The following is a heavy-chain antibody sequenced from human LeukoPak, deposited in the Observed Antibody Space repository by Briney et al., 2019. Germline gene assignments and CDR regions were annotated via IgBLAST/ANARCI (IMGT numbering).Heavy chain of an antibody. CDR1: GYSFTSYW. J-gene: IGHJ6*03. V-gene: IGHV5-51*01. CDR2: IYPGDSDT. CDR3: ARRGATRDYYMDV. Sequence: GESLKISCKGSGYSFTSYWIGWVRQMPGKGLEWMGIIYPGDSDTRYSPSFQGQVTISADKPISTAYLQWSSLKASDTAMYYCARRGATRDYYMDVWGKGTTVTVSS. D-gene: IGHD1-26*01.